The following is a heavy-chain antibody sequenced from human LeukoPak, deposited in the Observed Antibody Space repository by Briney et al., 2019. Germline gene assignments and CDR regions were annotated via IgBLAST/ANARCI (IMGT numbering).Heavy chain of an antibody. CDR1: VFTFSTYN. Sequence: GGSLRLSCAASVFTFSTYNMNWVRQAPGKGLEWVSSITSSSRYTFYADSVKGRFTISRDNAKNSLYLQVNSLRAEDTAVYYCARVVGAWGQGTLVTVSS. D-gene: IGHD1-26*01. CDR2: ITSSSRYT. J-gene: IGHJ5*02. V-gene: IGHV3-21*01. CDR3: ARVVGA.